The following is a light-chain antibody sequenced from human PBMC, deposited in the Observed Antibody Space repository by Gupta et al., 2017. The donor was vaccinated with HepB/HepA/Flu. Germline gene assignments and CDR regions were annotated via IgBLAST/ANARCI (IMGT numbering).Light chain of an antibody. Sequence: EIVLTQSPGTLSLSPGERATLSCRASQSVSSNYLAWYHRKPGQAPRLLVYGASSRATGIPDRFSGSGSGTDFTLTISRLDPEDFAVYYCQQYGSSPFTFGGGTKVEIK. V-gene: IGKV3-20*01. CDR1: QSVSSNY. J-gene: IGKJ4*01. CDR2: GAS. CDR3: QQYGSSPFT.